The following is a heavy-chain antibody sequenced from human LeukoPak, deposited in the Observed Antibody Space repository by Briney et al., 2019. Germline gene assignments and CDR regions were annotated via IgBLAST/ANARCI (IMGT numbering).Heavy chain of an antibody. D-gene: IGHD1-26*01. Sequence: ASVKVSCKASGYTFTSYYMHWVRQAPGQGLEWMGIINPSGGSTSYAQKFQGRVTMTRDTSTSTVYMELSSLRSEDTAVYYCARGLVGATTDDAFDIWGQGTMVTVSS. CDR1: GYTFTSYY. CDR2: INPSGGST. V-gene: IGHV1-46*01. CDR3: ARGLVGATTDDAFDI. J-gene: IGHJ3*02.